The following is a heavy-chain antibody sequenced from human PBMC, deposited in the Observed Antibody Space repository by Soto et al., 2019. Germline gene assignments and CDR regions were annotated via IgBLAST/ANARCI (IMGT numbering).Heavy chain of an antibody. D-gene: IGHD6-25*01. CDR2: IFYSGST. CDR3: VHHGGDPYYLDF. Sequence: SETLSLTCAVSGGSLSSSNWWSWVHQPPGKALAWLGEIFYSGSTKYNPSLNSRVTISADQSKNHLSLRLSSVTAADTAVYYCVHHGGDPYYLDFWGQGILVTSPQ. V-gene: IGHV4-4*02. CDR1: GGSLSSSNW. J-gene: IGHJ4*01.